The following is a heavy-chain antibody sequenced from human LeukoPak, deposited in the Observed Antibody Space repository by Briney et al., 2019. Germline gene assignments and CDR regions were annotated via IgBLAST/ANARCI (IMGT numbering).Heavy chain of an antibody. D-gene: IGHD1-14*01. CDR1: GFTFSSYE. Sequence: GGSLRLSCAASGFTFSSYEMNWVRQAPGKGLEWVSYISSSDSTIYQADSVTGRFTISRDNARNSLYLQMNSLRAEDTAVYYCARVGPWVNPDYYYYYMDVWGKGTTVTVSS. CDR2: ISSSDSTI. J-gene: IGHJ6*03. V-gene: IGHV3-48*03. CDR3: ARVGPWVNPDYYYYYMDV.